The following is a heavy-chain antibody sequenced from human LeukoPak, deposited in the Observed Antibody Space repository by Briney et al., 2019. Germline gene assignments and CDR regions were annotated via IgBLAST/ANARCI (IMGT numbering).Heavy chain of an antibody. J-gene: IGHJ4*02. CDR1: GFTFSSYS. D-gene: IGHD3-22*01. Sequence: PGGSLRLSCAASGFTFSSYSMNWVRQAPGKGLEWVSYISSGSSTIYYADSVKGRFTISRDNAKNSLYLQMNSLRAEDTAVYYCARELGYYYDSSGYYFDYWGQGTLVTVSS. CDR3: ARELGYYYDSSGYYFDY. CDR2: ISSGSSTI. V-gene: IGHV3-48*04.